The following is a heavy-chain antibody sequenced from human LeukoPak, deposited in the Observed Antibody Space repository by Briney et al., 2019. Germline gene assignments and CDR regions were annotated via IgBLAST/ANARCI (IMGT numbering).Heavy chain of an antibody. CDR2: INPSGGSA. Sequence: ASVKVSCKASGYTFTSYYMHWVRQAPGQGLEWMGIINPSGGSASYAQKFQGRVTMTRDTSTSTVYMELSSLRSEDKAVYYCARDPPREFLEWYNPLDVWRQGTTVSVCS. V-gene: IGHV1-46*01. D-gene: IGHD3-3*01. J-gene: IGHJ6*02. CDR3: ARDPPREFLEWYNPLDV. CDR1: GYTFTSYY.